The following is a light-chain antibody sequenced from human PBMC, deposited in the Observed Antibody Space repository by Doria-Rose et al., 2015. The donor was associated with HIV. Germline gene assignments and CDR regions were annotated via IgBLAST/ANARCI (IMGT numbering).Light chain of an antibody. J-gene: IGKJ1*01. V-gene: IGKV4-1*01. Sequence: TQPPDSLAVSLGERATINCKSSQSVLTRSYHKNYLARYQQKAGQPPNLLIYWASTRECGVPDRFSGSGSGTDFTLTISSLQAEDVAVYYCQQYFTTNRTVGQGKKGE. CDR2: WAS. CDR1: QSVLTRSYHKNY. CDR3: QQYFTTNRT.